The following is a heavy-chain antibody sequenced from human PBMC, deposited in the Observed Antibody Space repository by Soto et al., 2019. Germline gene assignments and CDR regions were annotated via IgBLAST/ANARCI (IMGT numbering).Heavy chain of an antibody. Sequence: GGSLRLSCAASGFTFSNAWMNWVRQAPGKGLEWVGRIKSKTDGGTTDYAAPVKGRFTISRDDSKNTLYLQMNSLKTEDTAVYYCTTRRQQLAPYYFDYWGQGTLVTVSS. D-gene: IGHD6-13*01. CDR3: TTRRQQLAPYYFDY. CDR2: IKSKTDGGTT. J-gene: IGHJ4*02. CDR1: GFTFSNAW. V-gene: IGHV3-15*07.